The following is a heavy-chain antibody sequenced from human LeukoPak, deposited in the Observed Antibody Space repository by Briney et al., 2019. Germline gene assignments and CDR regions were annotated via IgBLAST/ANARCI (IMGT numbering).Heavy chain of an antibody. CDR2: SYYTRST. Sequence: SETLSLTCTVSGGSISSQYWSWMRQSPGKGLEWIGYSYYTRSTNHNPSLKSRITISVDTSKNQFSLKLSSVTAADTAVYYCARLERRQEAFDIWGQGTMVTVSS. J-gene: IGHJ3*02. D-gene: IGHD1-1*01. CDR3: ARLERRQEAFDI. V-gene: IGHV4-59*08. CDR1: GGSISSQY.